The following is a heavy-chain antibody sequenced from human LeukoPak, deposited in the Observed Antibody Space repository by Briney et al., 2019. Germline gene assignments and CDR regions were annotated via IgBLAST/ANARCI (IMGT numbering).Heavy chain of an antibody. J-gene: IGHJ4*02. V-gene: IGHV1-69*05. CDR1: GAAFSSYA. D-gene: IGHD3-10*01. Sequence: SVKVSFKASGAAFSSYAISWVRQAPGQGLEWMGGIIPIFGTANYAQKFPGRVTITTDESTSTAYMELSSLRSEETAVYYCARDLAGNYFDYWGQGTLVTVSS. CDR2: IIPIFGTA. CDR3: ARDLAGNYFDY.